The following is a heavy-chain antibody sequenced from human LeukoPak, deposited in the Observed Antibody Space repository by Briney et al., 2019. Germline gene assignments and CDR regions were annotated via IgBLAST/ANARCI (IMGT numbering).Heavy chain of an antibody. Sequence: GGSLRLSCAASGFTFSSYAMSWVRQAPGKGLEWVANIKQDGSEKYYVDSVKGRFTISRDNAKNSLYLQMNSLRAEDTAVYYCARVTHSSSWYDFDYWGQGTLVTVSS. CDR2: IKQDGSEK. D-gene: IGHD6-13*01. J-gene: IGHJ4*02. V-gene: IGHV3-7*01. CDR1: GFTFSSYA. CDR3: ARVTHSSSWYDFDY.